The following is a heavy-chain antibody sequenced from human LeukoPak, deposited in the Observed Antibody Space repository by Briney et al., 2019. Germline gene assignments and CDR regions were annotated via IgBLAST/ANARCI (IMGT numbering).Heavy chain of an antibody. Sequence: SETLSLTCTVSGGSTSSYYWSWIRQPAGKGLEWIGRISTSGNTNYNPSLKSRVTMSVDTSKNQFSLKLSSVTAADTAVYYCARDPPYYYDSSGFLDWGQGTLVTVSS. V-gene: IGHV4-4*07. J-gene: IGHJ4*02. CDR3: ARDPPYYYDSSGFLD. D-gene: IGHD3-22*01. CDR2: ISTSGNT. CDR1: GGSTSSYY.